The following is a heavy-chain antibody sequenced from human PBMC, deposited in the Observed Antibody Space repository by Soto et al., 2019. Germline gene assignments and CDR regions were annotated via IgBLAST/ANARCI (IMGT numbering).Heavy chain of an antibody. D-gene: IGHD1-1*01. CDR3: VRDGTKTLRDWFEP. V-gene: IGHV4-4*07. CDR1: GASISGFY. Sequence: SETLSLTCTVSGASISGFYWSWIRKSAGKGLEWIGRIYATGTTDYNPSLKSRVMMSVDTSKKQFSLKLRSVTAADTAVYYCVRDGTKTLRDWFEPWGQGISVIVSS. CDR2: IYATGTT. J-gene: IGHJ5*02.